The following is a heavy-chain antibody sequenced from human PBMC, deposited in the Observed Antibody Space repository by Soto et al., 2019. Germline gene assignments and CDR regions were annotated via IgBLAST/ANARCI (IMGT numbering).Heavy chain of an antibody. Sequence: SETLSLTCTVSGGSISSYYWSWIRQPPGKGLEWIGYIYYSGCTNYNPSLKSRVTISVDTSKNQFSLKLSSVTAADTAVYYCARRIYSGNDNNWFDPWGQGTLVTV. CDR1: GGSISSYY. CDR3: ARRIYSGNDNNWFDP. D-gene: IGHD5-12*01. V-gene: IGHV4-59*08. J-gene: IGHJ5*02. CDR2: IYYSGCT.